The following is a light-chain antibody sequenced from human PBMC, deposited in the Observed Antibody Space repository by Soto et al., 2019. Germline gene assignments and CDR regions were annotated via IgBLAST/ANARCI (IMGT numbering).Light chain of an antibody. CDR1: QRVSSH. Sequence: ILITQAPATLSVSPGEKATLSCRASQRVSSHLAWYQQNPGQAPRLLIYGASTRATGIPARFSGSGSGTDFTLTISRLEPEDFAVYYCQQYSSSRTFGQGTKVDIK. CDR3: QQYSSSRT. J-gene: IGKJ1*01. CDR2: GAS. V-gene: IGKV3-15*01.